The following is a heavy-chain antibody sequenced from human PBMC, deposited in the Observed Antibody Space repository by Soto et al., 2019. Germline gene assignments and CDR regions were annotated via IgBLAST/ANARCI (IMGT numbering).Heavy chain of an antibody. D-gene: IGHD1-26*01. Sequence: PGGSLRLSCAASGFTFSNYWMHWVRQVPGKGLVWVSRINSDGRTTNYTDSVKGRFIISRDNAKSTVHLQMNSPRAEDTAVYYCVRGYSGTYRIDFWGQGALVTVSS. J-gene: IGHJ4*02. V-gene: IGHV3-74*01. CDR1: GFTFSNYW. CDR2: INSDGRTT. CDR3: VRGYSGTYRIDF.